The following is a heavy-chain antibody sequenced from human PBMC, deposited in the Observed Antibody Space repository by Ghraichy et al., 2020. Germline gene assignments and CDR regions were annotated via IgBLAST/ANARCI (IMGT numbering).Heavy chain of an antibody. Sequence: IYFGGSTYYAGSVRGRFTISRDDSKNTVYLQMNSLTADDTAVYYCARYDKPYSFDYCGQVFLVTGSS. D-gene: IGHD3-9*01. V-gene: IGHV3-53*01. J-gene: IGHJ4*02. CDR3: ARYDKPYSFDY. CDR2: IYFGGST.